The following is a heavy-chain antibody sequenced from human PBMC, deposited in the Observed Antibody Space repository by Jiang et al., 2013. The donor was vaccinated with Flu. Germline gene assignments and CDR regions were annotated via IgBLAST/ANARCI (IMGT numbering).Heavy chain of an antibody. CDR3: ARMSAAADSYYYYYGMDV. D-gene: IGHD6-13*01. J-gene: IGHJ6*02. CDR1: GFSLSTSGMR. Sequence: PTQTLTLTCTFSGFSLSTSGMRVSWIRQPQGRPGVAARIDWDDDKFYSTSLKTRLTISKDTSKNQVVLTMTNMDPVDTATYYCARMSAAADSYYYYYGMDVWGQGTTVTVSS. V-gene: IGHV2-70*04. CDR2: IDWDDDK.